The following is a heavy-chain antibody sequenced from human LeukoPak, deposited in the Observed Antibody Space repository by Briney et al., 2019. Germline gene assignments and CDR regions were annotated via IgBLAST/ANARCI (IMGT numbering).Heavy chain of an antibody. D-gene: IGHD6-13*01. V-gene: IGHV1-3*03. CDR1: GYTFTSYA. J-gene: IGHJ5*02. CDR2: INAGNGNT. CDR3: ARAAAGTGGWFDP. Sequence: ASVKVSCKASGYTFTSYAMHWVRQAPGQRLEWMGWINAGNGNTKYSQEFQGRVTITRDTSASTAYMELSSLRSEDMAVYYCARAAAGTGGWFDPWGQGTLVTVSS.